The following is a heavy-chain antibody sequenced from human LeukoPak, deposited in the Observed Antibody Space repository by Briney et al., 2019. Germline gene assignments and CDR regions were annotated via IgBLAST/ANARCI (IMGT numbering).Heavy chain of an antibody. J-gene: IGHJ4*02. Sequence: GGSLRLSCAASGFTFSSYNMNWVRQAPGKGLEWVSSISGSSSYIYYADSVKGRFTISRGNAKNSLYLQMSSLRAEDTAMYYCARGGRYGDYFDYWGQGTLVTVSS. V-gene: IGHV3-21*01. CDR1: GFTFSSYN. D-gene: IGHD4-17*01. CDR2: ISGSSSYI. CDR3: ARGGRYGDYFDY.